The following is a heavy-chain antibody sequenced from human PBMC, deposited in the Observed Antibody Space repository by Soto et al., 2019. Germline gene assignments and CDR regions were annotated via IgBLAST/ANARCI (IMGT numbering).Heavy chain of an antibody. CDR3: ARGGVGVRGVSSWFDP. J-gene: IGHJ5*02. CDR1: GYKFTNFG. D-gene: IGHD3-10*01. V-gene: IGHV1-18*01. CDR2: NSPYNGDT. Sequence: QVQLVQSGAEVKKPGASVKVSCKTSGYKFTNFGITWVRQAPGQGLEWMGWNSPYNGDTNYAQRFQGRVTMTTDAXTXXGYMELRSLTSDDTAVYYCARGGVGVRGVSSWFDPWGQGTLLTVSS.